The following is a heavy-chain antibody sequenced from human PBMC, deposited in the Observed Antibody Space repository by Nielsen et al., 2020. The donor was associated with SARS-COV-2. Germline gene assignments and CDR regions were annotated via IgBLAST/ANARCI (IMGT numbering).Heavy chain of an antibody. CDR3: ARDFDSSSSVNYYYYYGMDV. V-gene: IGHV1-69*13. Sequence: SVKVSCKASGGTFSSYAISWVRQAPGQGLEWMGGIIPIFGTANYAQKFRGRVTITADESTSTAYMELSSLRSEDTAVYYCARDFDSSSSVNYYYYYGMDVWGQGTTVTVSS. D-gene: IGHD6-6*01. CDR2: IIPIFGTA. J-gene: IGHJ6*02. CDR1: GGTFSSYA.